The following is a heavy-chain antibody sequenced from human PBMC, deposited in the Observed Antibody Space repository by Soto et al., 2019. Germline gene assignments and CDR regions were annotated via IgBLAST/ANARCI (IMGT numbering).Heavy chain of an antibody. Sequence: QITLKESGPTLVKPTQTLTLTCTFSGFSLSTSGVGVGWIRQPPGKALEWLALIYWDDDKRYSPSMKSRLTITKDTAKHQVVLTMTNMDPVDTATYYCAHRGALGDFDYWGQGTLVTVSS. J-gene: IGHJ4*02. CDR1: GFSLSTSGVG. CDR2: IYWDDDK. CDR3: AHRGALGDFDY. V-gene: IGHV2-5*02. D-gene: IGHD3-16*01.